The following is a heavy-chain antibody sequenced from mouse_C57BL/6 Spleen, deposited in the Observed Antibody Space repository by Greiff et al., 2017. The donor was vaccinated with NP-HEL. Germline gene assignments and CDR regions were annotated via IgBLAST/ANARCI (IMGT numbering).Heavy chain of an antibody. Sequence: VQLQQSGAELVRPGTSVKVSCKASGYAFTNYLIEWVKQRPGQGLEWIGVINPGSGGTNDNEKFKGKATLTADKSSSTAYMQLSSLTSEDSAVYCCARGQDYGNYDYAMDYWGQGTSVTVS. CDR3: ARGQDYGNYDYAMDY. CDR2: INPGSGGT. CDR1: GYAFTNYL. V-gene: IGHV1-54*01. D-gene: IGHD2-1*01. J-gene: IGHJ4*01.